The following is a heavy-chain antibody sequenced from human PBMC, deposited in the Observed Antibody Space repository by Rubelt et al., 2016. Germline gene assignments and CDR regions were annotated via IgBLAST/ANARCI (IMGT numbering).Heavy chain of an antibody. J-gene: IGHJ5*02. CDR3: ASLGVVVVVATGNWFDP. D-gene: IGHD2-15*01. CDR1: GGSFSDYF. Sequence: QVQLQQWGGGLLKPSETLSLTCAVYGGSFSDYFWTWIRQPPRKGLEWIGSIYSRGSTYYNPSLKSRVTISAEPAKNQVSLKLGSVTAADTAVVYCASLGVVVVVATGNWFDPWGQGTLVTVSS. V-gene: IGHV4-34*01. CDR2: IYSRGST.